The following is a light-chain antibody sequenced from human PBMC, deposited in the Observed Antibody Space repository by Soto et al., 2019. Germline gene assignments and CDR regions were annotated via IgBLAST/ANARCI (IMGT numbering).Light chain of an antibody. CDR1: QGISNY. CDR3: QKYNSAPRT. J-gene: IGKJ1*01. V-gene: IGKV1-27*01. CDR2: AAS. Sequence: DIQMTQSPSSLSASEGDRVTITCRASQGISNYLAWYQQKPGKVPKLLIYAASTLQSAVPSRFSGSGSGIDFTLTISSLQPEDVATYYCQKYNSAPRTFGQGTKVEIK.